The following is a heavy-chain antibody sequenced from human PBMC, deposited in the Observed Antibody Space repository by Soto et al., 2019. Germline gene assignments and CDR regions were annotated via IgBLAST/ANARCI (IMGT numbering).Heavy chain of an antibody. J-gene: IGHJ6*02. CDR2: IGKRGDT. Sequence: DVQLVESGGDLVQPGGSLRLSCAASGFTFNIYAMQWVRQVTGKGLEWVSTIGKRGDTYYADSVKGRFTISRENAKNSLYLQMSSLRAGDTAVYYCVRDPAGHGMDVWGQGTTVTVSS. V-gene: IGHV3-13*01. CDR3: VRDPAGHGMDV. CDR1: GFTFNIYA. D-gene: IGHD3-10*01.